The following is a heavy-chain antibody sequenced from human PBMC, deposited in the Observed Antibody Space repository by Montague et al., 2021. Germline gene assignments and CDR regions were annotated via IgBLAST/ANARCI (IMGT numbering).Heavy chain of an antibody. CDR2: ISGSGGST. CDR3: ANRPDITVVTL. CDR1: GFTFSSYA. J-gene: IGHJ4*02. D-gene: IGHD4-23*01. Sequence: SLRLSCAASGFTFSSYAMSWVRQAPGKGLEWVSAISGSGGSTYCADSVKGRFTISRDNSKNTLYLQMNSLRAEDTAVYYCANRPDITVVTLGGQGTLVTVSS. V-gene: IGHV3-23*01.